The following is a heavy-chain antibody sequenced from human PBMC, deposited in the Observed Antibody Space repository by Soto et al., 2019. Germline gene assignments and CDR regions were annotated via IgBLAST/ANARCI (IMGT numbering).Heavy chain of an antibody. Sequence: QVQLQESGPGLVKPSQTLYLTCTVSGGSISSGGYYWSWIRQHPGKGLEWIGYIYYSGSTYYNPSLKSRVTISVDTSKNQFSLKLSSVTAADTAVYYCARESKRGIAAAFDYWGQGTLVTVSS. V-gene: IGHV4-31*03. CDR2: IYYSGST. CDR3: ARESKRGIAAAFDY. CDR1: GGSISSGGYY. D-gene: IGHD6-13*01. J-gene: IGHJ4*02.